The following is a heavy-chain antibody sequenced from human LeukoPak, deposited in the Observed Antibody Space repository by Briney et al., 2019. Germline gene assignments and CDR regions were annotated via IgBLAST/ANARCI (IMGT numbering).Heavy chain of an antibody. CDR3: ARASGYSSSFFVYMDV. CDR1: GYTFTGYY. CDR2: INPNSGGT. Sequence: ASVTVSCKASGYTFTGYYMHWVRQAPGQGLEGMGWINPNSGGTNYAQKFQGRVTMTRDTSISTAYMELSRLRSDDTAVYYCARASGYSSSFFVYMDVWGKGTTVTVSS. V-gene: IGHV1-2*02. D-gene: IGHD6-13*01. J-gene: IGHJ6*03.